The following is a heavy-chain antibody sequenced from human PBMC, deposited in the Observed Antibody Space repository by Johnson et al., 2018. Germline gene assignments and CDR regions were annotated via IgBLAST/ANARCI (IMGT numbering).Heavy chain of an antibody. Sequence: QVQLVESGPGLVKPSQTLSLTCTVSGGAIINGDYYWSWIRQSPTKGLEWIGYIFYSGTTYYNPSFTSRISISLATSKNQFSLRLNSVTVADTALYFCVKTSGGFAFEMWGRGAGGTVSS. CDR2: IFYSGTT. D-gene: IGHD2-15*01. J-gene: IGHJ3*02. V-gene: IGHV4-30-4*01. CDR1: GGAIINGDYY. CDR3: VKTSGGFAFEM.